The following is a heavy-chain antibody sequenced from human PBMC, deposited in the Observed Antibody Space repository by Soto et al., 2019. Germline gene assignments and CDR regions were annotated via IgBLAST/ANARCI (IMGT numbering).Heavy chain of an antibody. CDR1: GFTFSTYW. V-gene: IGHV3-7*01. Sequence: EVQLVESGGGLVQPGGSLRLSCAASGFTFSTYWMTWVRQAPGKGLEWVPNINPDGSERYYVDSVKGRFTIYRDNVKNSPYLQVNGLRADVTALYYCARARIDLWGRGTLVTVSS. CDR3: ARARIDL. CDR2: INPDGSER. J-gene: IGHJ2*01.